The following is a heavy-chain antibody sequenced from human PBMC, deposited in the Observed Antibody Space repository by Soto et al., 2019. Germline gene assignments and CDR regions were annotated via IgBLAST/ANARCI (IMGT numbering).Heavy chain of an antibody. V-gene: IGHV3-23*01. CDR3: ARGPQYCGGDCFVFDY. Sequence: PGGSLRLSCAASGFTFSSYAMTWVRQAPGKGLEWVSAISGSGGSTHYADSVKGRFTISRDNSKNTLYLQMNSLRAEDTAMYYCARGPQYCGGDCFVFDYWGQGTLVTVSS. CDR1: GFTFSSYA. CDR2: ISGSGGST. J-gene: IGHJ4*02. D-gene: IGHD2-21*02.